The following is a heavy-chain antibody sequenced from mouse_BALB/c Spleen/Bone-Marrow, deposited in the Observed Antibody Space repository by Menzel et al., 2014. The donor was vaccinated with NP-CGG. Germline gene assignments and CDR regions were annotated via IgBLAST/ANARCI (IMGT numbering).Heavy chain of an antibody. CDR1: GFTFSSFG. CDR2: ISSGSSTI. J-gene: IGHJ2*01. Sequence: EVKPMESGGGLVQPGGSRKLSCAASGFTFSSFGMHWVRQAPEKGLEWVAYISSGSSTIFYADTVKGRFTVSRDNPKNSLFMQMTSLRSEDTAMYCCTRGESWDGLDNWGQGTPRTGS. V-gene: IGHV5-17*02. D-gene: IGHD4-1*01. CDR3: TRGESWDGLDN.